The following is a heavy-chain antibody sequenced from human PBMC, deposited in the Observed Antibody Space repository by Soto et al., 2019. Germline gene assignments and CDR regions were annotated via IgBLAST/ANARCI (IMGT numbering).Heavy chain of an antibody. J-gene: IGHJ6*02. V-gene: IGHV4-31*03. CDR1: GGSISRGGYY. CDR3: ARGGEYDILTGYYYYGMDV. Sequence: QVQLQESGPGLVKPSQTLSLTCTVSGGSISRGGYYWSWIRQHPGKGLEWIGYIYYSGSTYYNPSLKSRVTISVDTSKNQFSLKLSSVTAADTAVYYCARGGEYDILTGYYYYGMDVWGQGTTVTVSS. CDR2: IYYSGST. D-gene: IGHD3-9*01.